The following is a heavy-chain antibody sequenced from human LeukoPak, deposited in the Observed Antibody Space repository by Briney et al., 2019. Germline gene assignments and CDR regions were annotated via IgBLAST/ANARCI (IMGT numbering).Heavy chain of an antibody. CDR2: IKQDGSEK. CDR3: ARGAGSSWYFYFDY. CDR1: GFTFNSYW. Sequence: PGGSLRLSCAASGFTFNSYWMSWVRQAPGKGLEWVANIKQDGSEKYYVDSVKGRFTISRDNAKNSLYLQMNSLRVEDTAVYHCARGAGSSWYFYFDYWGQGTLVTVSS. V-gene: IGHV3-7*03. J-gene: IGHJ4*02. D-gene: IGHD6-13*01.